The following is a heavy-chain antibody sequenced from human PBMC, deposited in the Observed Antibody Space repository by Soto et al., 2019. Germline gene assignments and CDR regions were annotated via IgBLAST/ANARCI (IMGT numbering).Heavy chain of an antibody. CDR2: INPKSGGT. Sequence: GASVKVSCKASGYSFTDYHIHWVRQAPGQGLEWLGRINPKSGGTSTAQKFQGWVTMTTDTSISTASMELTRLASDDTAIYYCARGDSTDCSNGVCSFFYNHDTDVLRQGTTVTAS. J-gene: IGHJ6*02. CDR1: GYSFTDYH. D-gene: IGHD2-8*01. CDR3: ARGDSTDCSNGVCSFFYNHDTDV. V-gene: IGHV1-2*04.